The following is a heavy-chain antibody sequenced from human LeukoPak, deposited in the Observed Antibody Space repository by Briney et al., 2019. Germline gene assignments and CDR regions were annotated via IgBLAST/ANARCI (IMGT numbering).Heavy chain of an antibody. V-gene: IGHV1-18*01. J-gene: IGHJ4*02. CDR1: GYTFTSYG. CDR2: ISAYNGNT. D-gene: IGHD3-22*01. Sequence: ASVKVSCKASGYTFTSYGISWVRQAPGQGLEWMGWISAYNGNTNYAQKLQGRVTMTTDTSTSTAYMELRSLRSDDTAVYYRARGDSSGYYYKNYFDYWGQGTLVTVSS. CDR3: ARGDSSGYYYKNYFDY.